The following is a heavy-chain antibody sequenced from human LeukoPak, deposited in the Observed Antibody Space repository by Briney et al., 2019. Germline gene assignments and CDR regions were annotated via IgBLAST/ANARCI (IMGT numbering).Heavy chain of an antibody. CDR2: ISSSGSTI. J-gene: IGHJ4*02. V-gene: IGHV3-48*03. CDR3: VSRVRRKRDFDY. Sequence: PGGSLRLSCAASGFTLSSYEINWVRQAPGKGLEWVSYISSSGSTIYYADSVKGRFTISRDNAKNSLYLQMNSLRAEDTAVYYCVSRVRRKRDFDYWGQGTLVTVSS. D-gene: IGHD4/OR15-4a*01. CDR1: GFTLSSYE.